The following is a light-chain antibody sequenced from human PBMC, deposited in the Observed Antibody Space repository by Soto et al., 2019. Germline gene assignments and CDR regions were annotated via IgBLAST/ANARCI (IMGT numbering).Light chain of an antibody. Sequence: EIVLTQSPGTLSLSPGERATLSCRASQSVSSSYLAWYQQKPGQAPRLLIYGASSRDTGIPDRFSGSGSGTDFTLTISRLEPEDFAVYYCQKYGSSPFTFGPGTKVDIK. CDR2: GAS. CDR1: QSVSSSY. V-gene: IGKV3-20*01. CDR3: QKYGSSPFT. J-gene: IGKJ3*01.